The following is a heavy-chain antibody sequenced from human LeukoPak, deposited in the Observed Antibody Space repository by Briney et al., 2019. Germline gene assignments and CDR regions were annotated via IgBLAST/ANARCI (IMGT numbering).Heavy chain of an antibody. CDR2: IYYSGST. D-gene: IGHD4-17*01. CDR1: GGSISSSSYY. Sequence: SETLSLTCTVSGGSISSSSYYWGWIRQPPGKGLEWIGSIYYSGSTYYNPSLKSRVTISVDTSKNQFSLKLSSVTAADTAVYYCARGDYRFYYFDYWGQGTLVTVSS. CDR3: ARGDYRFYYFDY. J-gene: IGHJ4*02. V-gene: IGHV4-39*07.